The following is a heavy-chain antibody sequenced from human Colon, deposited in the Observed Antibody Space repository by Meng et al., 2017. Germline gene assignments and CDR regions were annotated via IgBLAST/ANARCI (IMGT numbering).Heavy chain of an antibody. J-gene: IGHJ3*01. D-gene: IGHD3-10*01. CDR3: ARDPGVNYGSGTHDAFDL. V-gene: IGHV3-21*01. CDR2: IRSSSRYI. Sequence: GGFLRPSCTASGFTFGSSNMNWVRQAPGKGLEWVSSIRSSSRYINYADSVKGRFTISRDNANNSLYLQMNDLRAEDTAVYYCARDPGVNYGSGTHDAFDLWGQGTMVTVSS. CDR1: GFTFGSSN.